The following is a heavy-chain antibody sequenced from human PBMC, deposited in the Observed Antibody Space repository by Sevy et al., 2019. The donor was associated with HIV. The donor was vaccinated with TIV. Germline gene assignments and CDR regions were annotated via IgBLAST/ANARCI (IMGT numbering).Heavy chain of an antibody. Sequence: GGYLRLSCTTSGFTFGDYAMNWVRQAPGKGLEWVAFLKSKADGGTVDHAASVKGRFTISRDDSKSSAYLQMNDLTTDDTGVYYCTRWEGLQSIFDYWGHGALVTVSS. CDR3: TRWEGLQSIFDY. D-gene: IGHD2-21*01. CDR2: LKSKADGGTV. V-gene: IGHV3-49*04. J-gene: IGHJ4*01. CDR1: GFTFGDYA.